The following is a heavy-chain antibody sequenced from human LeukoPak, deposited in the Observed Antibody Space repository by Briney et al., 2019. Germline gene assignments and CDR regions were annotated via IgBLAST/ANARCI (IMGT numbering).Heavy chain of an antibody. CDR1: GGSISSSSYY. D-gene: IGHD6-13*01. Sequence: SETLSLTCTVSGGSISSSSYYWSWIRQPAGKGLEWIGRMHSNGNSNYNPSLSGRLTLSLDTSKNEFSLRLYSVTAADTAVYYCARDGVVAAGTILDFWGQGTPVTVSS. V-gene: IGHV4-61*02. J-gene: IGHJ4*02. CDR3: ARDGVVAAGTILDF. CDR2: MHSNGNS.